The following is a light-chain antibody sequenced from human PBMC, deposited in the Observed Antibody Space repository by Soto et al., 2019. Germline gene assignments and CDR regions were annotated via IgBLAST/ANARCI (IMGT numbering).Light chain of an antibody. CDR3: QQYDNLPPFT. CDR1: QDIRTS. V-gene: IGKV1-33*01. Sequence: DIQMTQSPSSLSASVGARISITCQASQDIRTSLSWFQQKPGRAPKLLIYGASNLETGVPSRFRGSGSGTDFTFTISSLQPEDIATYYYQQYDNLPPFTFGPGTKVDIK. J-gene: IGKJ3*01. CDR2: GAS.